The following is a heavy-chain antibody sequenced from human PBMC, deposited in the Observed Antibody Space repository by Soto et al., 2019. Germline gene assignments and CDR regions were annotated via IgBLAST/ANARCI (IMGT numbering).Heavy chain of an antibody. D-gene: IGHD1-7*01. CDR3: AKESPLRTGTRDY. V-gene: IGHV3-23*01. CDR1: GFTFISYA. Sequence: VGPLRLSSAAAGFTFISYAMSCVRQAQGKGLEWVSAISGSGGSTSYADSVKGRFTISRDNSKNTLYLQMNSLRAEDTAVYYCAKESPLRTGTRDYWGQGTLVTVSS. CDR2: ISGSGGST. J-gene: IGHJ4*02.